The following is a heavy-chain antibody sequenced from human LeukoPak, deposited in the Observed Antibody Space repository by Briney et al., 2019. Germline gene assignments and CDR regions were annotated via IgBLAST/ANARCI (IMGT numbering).Heavy chain of an antibody. J-gene: IGHJ6*02. Sequence: PGGSLRLSCAASGFTFSSYGMPWVRQAPGKGLEWVAVISHDGSNKYYADSVKGRFTISRDNSKNTLYLQMNSLRAEDTAVYYCAKAVAGTGYYYYGMDVWGQGTTVTVSS. CDR3: AKAVAGTGYYYYGMDV. CDR2: ISHDGSNK. V-gene: IGHV3-30*18. CDR1: GFTFSSYG. D-gene: IGHD6-19*01.